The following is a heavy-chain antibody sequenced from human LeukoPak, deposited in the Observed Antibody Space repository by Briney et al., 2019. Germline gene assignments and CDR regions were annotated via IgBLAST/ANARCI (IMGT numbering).Heavy chain of an antibody. D-gene: IGHD5-18*01. CDR3: ALPQYSYNDY. J-gene: IGHJ4*02. CDR2: IIPILGIA. V-gene: IGHV1-69*04. CDR1: GGTFSSYA. Sequence: ASVKVSCKASGGTFSSYAISWVRQAPGQGLEWMGRIIPILGIANYAQKFQGRVTITADKSTSTAYMELSSLRSEDTAVYHCALPQYSYNDYWGQGTLVTVSS.